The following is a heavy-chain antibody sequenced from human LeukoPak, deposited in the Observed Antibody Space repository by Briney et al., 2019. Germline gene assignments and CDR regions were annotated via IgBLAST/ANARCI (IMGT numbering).Heavy chain of an antibody. V-gene: IGHV3-30*02. Sequence: PGGSLRLSCAASGFTFSNYAMHWVRQAPGKGLEWVAFIRYDGSDKYYADSVKGRFTISRDNSKNTLYLQMNSLRAEDTAVYYCARDPLRGPKQGYTRAFDIWGQGTMVTVSS. CDR2: IRYDGSDK. CDR3: ARDPLRGPKQGYTRAFDI. CDR1: GFTFSNYA. D-gene: IGHD5-18*01. J-gene: IGHJ3*02.